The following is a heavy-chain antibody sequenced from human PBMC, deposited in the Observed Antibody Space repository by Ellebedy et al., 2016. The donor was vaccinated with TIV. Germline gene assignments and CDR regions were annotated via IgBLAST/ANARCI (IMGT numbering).Heavy chain of an antibody. J-gene: IGHJ4*02. CDR2: ISSSSSYI. CDR1: GFSFSTYT. D-gene: IGHD4-17*01. Sequence: GESLKISCAASGFSFSTYTMNWVRQAPGKGPEWVSSISSSSSYIYYADSVKGRFTISRDNAKNSLYLQMNSLRAEDTAVYYCARAPRGTVTTWIDYWGQGTLVTVSS. CDR3: ARAPRGTVTTWIDY. V-gene: IGHV3-21*01.